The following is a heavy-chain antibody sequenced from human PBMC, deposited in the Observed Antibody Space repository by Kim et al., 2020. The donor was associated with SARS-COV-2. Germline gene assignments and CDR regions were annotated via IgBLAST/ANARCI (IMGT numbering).Heavy chain of an antibody. J-gene: IGHJ4*02. CDR1: GFTFSSYG. V-gene: IGHV3-33*01. CDR3: ARDWWDYGSGPGGY. Sequence: GGSLRLSCAASGFTFSSYGMHWVRQAPGKGLEWVAVIWYDGSNKYYADSVKGRFTISRDNSKNTLYLQMNSLRAEDTAVYYCARDWWDYGSGPGGYWGQGTLVTVSS. CDR2: IWYDGSNK. D-gene: IGHD3-10*01.